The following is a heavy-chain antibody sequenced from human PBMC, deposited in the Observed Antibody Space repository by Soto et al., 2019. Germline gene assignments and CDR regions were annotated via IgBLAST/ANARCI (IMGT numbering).Heavy chain of an antibody. CDR3: ARASSSSSAADY. CDR2: IYDSESA. J-gene: IGHJ4*02. D-gene: IGHD6-6*01. CDR1: GASISSGGYY. V-gene: IGHV4-31*03. Sequence: QVQLQESGPGLVKASQTLSLICSVSGASISSGGYYWSWIRHHPGKGLEWIGYIYDSESAYYNPSLKSRVTISMDTSKNHFAMKLSSVTAADTAVYYCARASSSSSAADYWGQGTLITVSS.